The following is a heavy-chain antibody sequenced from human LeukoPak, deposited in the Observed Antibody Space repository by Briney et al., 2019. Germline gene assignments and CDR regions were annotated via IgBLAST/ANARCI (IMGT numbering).Heavy chain of an antibody. J-gene: IGHJ4*02. V-gene: IGHV3-30*02. CDR3: AKEVAVAGTFVGNYFDY. CDR2: IWYGGSNK. Sequence: PGGSLRLSCAASGFTFSSYGMHWVRQAPGKGLEWVAVIWYGGSNKYYADSVKGRFTISRDNSKNTLYLQTNSLRAEDTAVYYCAKEVAVAGTFVGNYFDYWGQGTLVTVSS. D-gene: IGHD6-19*01. CDR1: GFTFSSYG.